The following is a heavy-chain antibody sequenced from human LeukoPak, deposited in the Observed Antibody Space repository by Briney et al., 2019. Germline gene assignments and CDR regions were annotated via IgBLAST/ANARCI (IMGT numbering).Heavy chain of an antibody. V-gene: IGHV3-30*18. CDR2: ISYDGSNK. Sequence: GRSLRLSCAASGFTFSSYGMHWVRQAPGKGLEWVAVISYDGSNKYYADSVKGRFTISRDNSKNTLYLQMNSLRAEDTAVYYCWKGMVRGVISNPVEYYYYYYGMDVWGQGTTVTVSS. J-gene: IGHJ6*02. CDR1: GFTFSSYG. CDR3: WKGMVRGVISNPVEYYYYYYGMDV. D-gene: IGHD3-10*01.